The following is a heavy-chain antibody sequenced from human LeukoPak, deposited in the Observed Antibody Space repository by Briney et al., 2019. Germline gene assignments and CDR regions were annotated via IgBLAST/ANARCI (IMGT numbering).Heavy chain of an antibody. D-gene: IGHD2-2*02. Sequence: GGSLRLSCEASGFTFSSYWMSWVRQAPGKGLEWVAVISYDGSNKYYADSVKGRFTISRGNSKNTLYLQMNSLRAEDTAVYYCAKRWGYCSSTSCYTGAFDIWGQGTMVTVSS. CDR1: GFTFSSYW. CDR3: AKRWGYCSSTSCYTGAFDI. CDR2: ISYDGSNK. V-gene: IGHV3-30*18. J-gene: IGHJ3*02.